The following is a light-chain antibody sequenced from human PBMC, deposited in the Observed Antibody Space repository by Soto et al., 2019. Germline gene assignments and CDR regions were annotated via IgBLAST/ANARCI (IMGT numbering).Light chain of an antibody. J-gene: IGKJ1*01. CDR1: QSINTW. V-gene: IGKV1-5*01. CDR2: DAS. Sequence: DIQMTQSPSTLSASVGDRVTITCRASQSINTWLAWYQQSPGKVPKLLIYDASTLASGVPARFSGSGSGTEFTLTISSLQPDDFATYYCHSGTFGQGTKVEI. CDR3: HSGT.